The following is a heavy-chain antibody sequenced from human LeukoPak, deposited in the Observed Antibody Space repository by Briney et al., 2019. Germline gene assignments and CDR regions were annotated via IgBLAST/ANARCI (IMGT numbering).Heavy chain of an antibody. D-gene: IGHD4-17*01. J-gene: IGHJ4*02. CDR3: ARGRTHDYGDYVKLYY. CDR2: ISYDGNNK. V-gene: IGHV3-30-3*01. CDR1: GFTFSSYA. Sequence: PGRSLRLSCAASGFTFSSYAMHWVRQAPGKGLEWVAVISYDGNNKYYADSVKGRFTISRDNSKNTLYLQMNSLRAEDTAVYYCARGRTHDYGDYVKLYYWGQGTLVTVSS.